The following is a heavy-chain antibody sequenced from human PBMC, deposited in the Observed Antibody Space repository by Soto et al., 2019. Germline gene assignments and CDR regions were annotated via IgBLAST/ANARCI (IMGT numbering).Heavy chain of an antibody. D-gene: IGHD6-19*01. Sequence: GGSLRLSCAASGFPFSSYAMSWVRQAPGKGLEWVSAISGSGGSTYYADSVKGRFTISRDNSKNTLYLQMNSLRAEDTAVYYCAKDGFSGWYEFDYWGQGTLVTVSS. CDR3: AKDGFSGWYEFDY. V-gene: IGHV3-23*01. CDR1: GFPFSSYA. CDR2: ISGSGGST. J-gene: IGHJ4*02.